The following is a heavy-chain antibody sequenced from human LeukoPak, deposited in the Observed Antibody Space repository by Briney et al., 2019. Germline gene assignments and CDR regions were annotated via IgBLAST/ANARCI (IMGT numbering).Heavy chain of an antibody. V-gene: IGHV3-33*01. Sequence: PGGSLRLSCAASGFTFSSYGMHWVRQAPGKGLEWVAVIWYDGSNKYYADSVKGRFTISRDNSKNTLYLQMNSLRAEDTAVYYCARVETYYYDSSGYPDYWGQGTLVTVSS. J-gene: IGHJ4*02. D-gene: IGHD3-22*01. CDR3: ARVETYYYDSSGYPDY. CDR2: IWYDGSNK. CDR1: GFTFSSYG.